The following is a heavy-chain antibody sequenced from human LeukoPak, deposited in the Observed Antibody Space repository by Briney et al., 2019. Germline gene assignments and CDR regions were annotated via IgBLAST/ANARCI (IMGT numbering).Heavy chain of an antibody. CDR3: ARDRSYYYGSGSFFFYGMDV. Sequence: GASVKVSCEASGYTFTSYGISWVRQAPGQGLEWVGWISAYNGNTNYAQTLQGRVTMTTDTSTSTAYMELRSLRSDDTAVYYCARDRSYYYGSGSFFFYGMDVWGKGTAVTVSS. J-gene: IGHJ6*04. D-gene: IGHD3-10*01. V-gene: IGHV1-18*04. CDR1: GYTFTSYG. CDR2: ISAYNGNT.